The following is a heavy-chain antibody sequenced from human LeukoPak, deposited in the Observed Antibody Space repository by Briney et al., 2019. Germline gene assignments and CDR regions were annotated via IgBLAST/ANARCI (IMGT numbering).Heavy chain of an antibody. J-gene: IGHJ4*02. D-gene: IGHD3-22*01. CDR2: INPNSGGT. CDR1: GYTFTGYY. V-gene: IGHV1-2*04. CDR3: ARDFGYDSSGYYYFGVSDY. Sequence: ASVKVSCKASGYTFTGYYMHWVRQAPGQGLEWMGWINPNSGGTNYAQKFQGWVTMTRDTSISTAYMELSRLRSDDTAVYYCARDFGYDSSGYYYFGVSDYWGQGTLVTVSS.